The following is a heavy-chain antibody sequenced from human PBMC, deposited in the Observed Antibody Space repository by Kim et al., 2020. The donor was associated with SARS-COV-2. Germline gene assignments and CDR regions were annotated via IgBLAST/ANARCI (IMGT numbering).Heavy chain of an antibody. J-gene: IGHJ3*02. Sequence: FTISRDNSKNTLYLQMNSLRAEDTAVYYCAKGRASGITMIVVVTPGAFDIWGQGTMVTVSS. CDR3: AKGRASGITMIVVVTPGAFDI. D-gene: IGHD3-22*01. V-gene: IGHV3-30*02.